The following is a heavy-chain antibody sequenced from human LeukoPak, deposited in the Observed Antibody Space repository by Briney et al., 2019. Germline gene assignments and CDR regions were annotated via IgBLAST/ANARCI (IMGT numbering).Heavy chain of an antibody. CDR3: ARDNRIGLWFGEPGVGAFDI. Sequence: SETLSLTCTVSGGSISSYYWSWIRQPAGKGLEWIGRIYTSGSTNYNPSLKSRVTMSVDTSKNQFSLKLSSVTAADTAVYYCARDNRIGLWFGEPGVGAFDIWGQGTMVTVSS. V-gene: IGHV4-4*07. D-gene: IGHD3-10*01. CDR1: GGSISSYY. J-gene: IGHJ3*02. CDR2: IYTSGST.